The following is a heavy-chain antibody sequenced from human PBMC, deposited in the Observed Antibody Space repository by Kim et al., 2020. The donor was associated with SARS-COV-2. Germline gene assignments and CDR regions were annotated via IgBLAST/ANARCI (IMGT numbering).Heavy chain of an antibody. CDR1: GGSISSYY. CDR3: ARGSSSSWYRRIYD. Sequence: SETLSLTCTVSGGSISSYYWSWIRQPPGKGLEWVGFVYYSGSTNYNPYLKSRGTISVETSKNQFSLTLSSVTAADTAVYYCARGSSSSWYRRIYDWVQGT. J-gene: IGHJ4*02. CDR2: VYYSGST. V-gene: IGHV4-59*01. D-gene: IGHD6-13*01.